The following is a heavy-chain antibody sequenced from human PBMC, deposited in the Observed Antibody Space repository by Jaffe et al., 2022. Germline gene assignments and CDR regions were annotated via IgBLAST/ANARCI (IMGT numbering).Heavy chain of an antibody. D-gene: IGHD3-16*02. CDR2: ISGSGGST. CDR3: AKAGRGFMITFGGVIAASPDAFDI. Sequence: EVQLLESGGGLVQPGGSLRLSCAASGFTFSSYAMSWVRQAPGKGLEWVSAISGSGGSTYYADSVKGRFTISRDNSKNTLYLQMNSLRAEDTAVYYCAKAGRGFMITFGGVIAASPDAFDIWGQGTMVTVSS. V-gene: IGHV3-23*01. J-gene: IGHJ3*02. CDR1: GFTFSSYA.